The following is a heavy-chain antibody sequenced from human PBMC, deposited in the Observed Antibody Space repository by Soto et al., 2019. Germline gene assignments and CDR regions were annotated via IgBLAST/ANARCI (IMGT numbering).Heavy chain of an antibody. Sequence: QVQLVQSGAEVKKPGASVKVSCKASGYTFTYYGISWVRQAPGQGLEWMGWISAYNGYTYYAQKLQGRVTMTTDTSTSTAYMELRSLRSDDTAVYYSARDLVDFWSGYSHYWGQGTLVTVSS. CDR3: ARDLVDFWSGYSHY. D-gene: IGHD3-3*01. CDR2: ISAYNGYT. J-gene: IGHJ4*02. V-gene: IGHV1-18*04. CDR1: GYTFTYYG.